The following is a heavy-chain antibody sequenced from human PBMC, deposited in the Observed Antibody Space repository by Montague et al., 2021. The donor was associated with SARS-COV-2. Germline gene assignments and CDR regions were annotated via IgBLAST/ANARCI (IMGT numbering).Heavy chain of an antibody. D-gene: IGHD6-13*01. J-gene: IGHJ6*02. CDR3: AGLGPQQLGRLSGMDD. CDR2: IYYSGST. Sequence: SETLSLTCTVSGGSISSSSYYWGWIRQPPGKGLEWIGSIYYSGSTYYNPSLKSRVTISVDTSKNQFSLKLSSVTAADTAVYYCAGLGPQQLGRLSGMDDWGQGTTVTVSS. CDR1: GGSISSSSYY. V-gene: IGHV4-39*07.